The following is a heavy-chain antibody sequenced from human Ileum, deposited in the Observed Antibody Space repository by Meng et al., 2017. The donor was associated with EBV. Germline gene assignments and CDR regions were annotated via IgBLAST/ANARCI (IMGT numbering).Heavy chain of an antibody. Sequence: VQLGAAGGGVVQPGRSLRLPCAASGLTFKDFAMHWVRQAPGKGLEWVGRIKSKTHDEATDYAAPVKGRFTISRDDSENTVFLQMSNLKIEDTALYYCTTGVGYGYDYWGQGTLVTVSS. CDR3: TTGVGYGYDY. V-gene: IGHV3-15*01. CDR2: IKSKTHDEAT. CDR1: GLTFKDFA. D-gene: IGHD5-12*01. J-gene: IGHJ4*02.